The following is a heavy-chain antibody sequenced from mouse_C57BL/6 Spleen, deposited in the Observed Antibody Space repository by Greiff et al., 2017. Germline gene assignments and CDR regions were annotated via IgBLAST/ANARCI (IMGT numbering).Heavy chain of an antibody. J-gene: IGHJ4*01. CDR2: ISSGGSYT. V-gene: IGHV5-6*01. D-gene: IGHD1-1*01. CDR3: AETGDYYSSSYDYAIDY. Sequence: EVMLVESGGDLVKPGGSLKLSCAASGFTFSSYGMSWVRQTPDKRLEWVATISSGGSYTYYPDSVKGRFTISRDNAKNTLYLQMSSLKSEDIAMYYCAETGDYYSSSYDYAIDYWGQGTSVTVSS. CDR1: GFTFSSYG.